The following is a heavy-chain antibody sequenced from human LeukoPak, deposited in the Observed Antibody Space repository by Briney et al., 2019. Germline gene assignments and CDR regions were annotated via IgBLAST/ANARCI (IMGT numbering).Heavy chain of an antibody. CDR3: ARDQDWFDP. Sequence: SSETLSLTCTVSGGSIGSGGYYWSWIRQHPGKGLEWIGYIYYSGSTNYNPSLKSRVTISVDTSKNQFSLKLSSVTAADTAVYYCARDQDWFDPWGQGTLVTVSS. V-gene: IGHV4-61*08. CDR1: GGSIGSGGYY. CDR2: IYYSGST. J-gene: IGHJ5*02.